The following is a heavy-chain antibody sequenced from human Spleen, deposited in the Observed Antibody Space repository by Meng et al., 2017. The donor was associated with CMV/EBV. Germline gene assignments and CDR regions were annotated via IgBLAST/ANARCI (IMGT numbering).Heavy chain of an antibody. CDR2: IIPIFGTA. D-gene: IGHD6-13*01. CDR1: GGTFSSYA. CDR3: ARDGVSTWYFY. J-gene: IGHJ4*02. Sequence: SVKVSCKASGGTFSSYAIRWVRQAPGQGLEWMGGIIPIFGTANYAQKFQGRVTITTYESTSTADMELRSLRSDDTAVYYCARDGVSTWYFYWGQGTLVTVSS. V-gene: IGHV1-69*05.